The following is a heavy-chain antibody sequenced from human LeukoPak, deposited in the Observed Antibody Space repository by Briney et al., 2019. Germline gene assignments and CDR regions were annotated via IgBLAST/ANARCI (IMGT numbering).Heavy chain of an antibody. CDR1: GGSISSGDYY. Sequence: SQTLSLTCTLSGGSISSGDYYWSWIRQPPGKGLEWIGYIHYSGSTYYNPSLKSRVTISVDTSKNQFSLKLSSVTAADTAVYYCARDPPNYYGSGSYFVEDYWGQGTLVTVSS. CDR2: IHYSGST. V-gene: IGHV4-30-4*01. D-gene: IGHD3-10*01. J-gene: IGHJ4*02. CDR3: ARDPPNYYGSGSYFVEDY.